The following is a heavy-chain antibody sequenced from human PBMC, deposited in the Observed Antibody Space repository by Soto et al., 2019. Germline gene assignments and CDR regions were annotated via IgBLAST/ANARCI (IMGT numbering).Heavy chain of an antibody. V-gene: IGHV1-3*01. CDR2: INAGNGNT. CDR1: GYTFTSYA. J-gene: IGHJ5*02. D-gene: IGHD2-8*01. Sequence: QVQLVQSGAEVKKPGASVKVSCKASGYTFTSYAIHWVRQAPGQRLEWMGWINAGNGNTKYAQKFQGRVTITRDTSASTAYMELSSLRYEDTAVYYCARDRREAGTNGWFDPWGQGTLVTVSS. CDR3: ARDRREAGTNGWFDP.